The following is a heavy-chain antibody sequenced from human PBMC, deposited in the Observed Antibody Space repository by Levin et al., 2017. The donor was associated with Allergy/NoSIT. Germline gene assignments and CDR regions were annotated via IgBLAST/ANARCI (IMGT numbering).Heavy chain of an antibody. D-gene: IGHD6-13*01. V-gene: IGHV3-9*01. Sequence: SLKISCAASGFKFDDYAMHWVRRGPGKGLEWVSGISWNSGRIGYADAVEGRFTIARDNAKNSLFLQMNGLRAEDSALYYCARDSTAYSSSKDLEYWGQGTLVTVSS. CDR2: ISWNSGRI. CDR3: ARDSTAYSSSKDLEY. CDR1: GFKFDDYA. J-gene: IGHJ4*02.